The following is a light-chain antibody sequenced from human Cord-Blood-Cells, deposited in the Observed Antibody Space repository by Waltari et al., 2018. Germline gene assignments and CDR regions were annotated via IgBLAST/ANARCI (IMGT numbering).Light chain of an antibody. J-gene: IGKJ1*01. CDR3: QQYNNWPRT. CDR1: QSVRSN. CDR2: GAS. V-gene: IGKV3-15*01. Sequence: EIVMTQSPATLSVSPGERATLSCRASQSVRSNLAWYQQKPGQAPRLLIYGASTRATGIPARFSGSGSGTEFTLTISSLQSEDFAVYYCQQYNNWPRTFGHGTKVEIK.